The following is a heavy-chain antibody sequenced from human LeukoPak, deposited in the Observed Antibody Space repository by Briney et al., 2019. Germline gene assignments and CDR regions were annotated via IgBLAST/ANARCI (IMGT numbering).Heavy chain of an antibody. CDR3: VRQNLLVATSNPTFDY. J-gene: IGHJ4*02. D-gene: IGHD5-12*01. V-gene: IGHV4-59*08. CDR2: IYYSGST. CDR1: GGSISSYY. Sequence: SETLSLTCTVSGGSISSYYWSWIRQPPGKGLEWIGYIYYSGSTNYNPSLKSRATISVDTSKNQFSLKVSSVTAADTAVYYCVRQNLLVATSNPTFDYWGQGTLVTVSS.